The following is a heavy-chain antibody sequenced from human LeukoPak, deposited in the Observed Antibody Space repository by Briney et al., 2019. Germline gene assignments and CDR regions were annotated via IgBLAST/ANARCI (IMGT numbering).Heavy chain of an antibody. CDR1: GFTFSSYC. V-gene: IGHV3-7*05. CDR2: IKQDGSEE. J-gene: IGHJ4*02. Sequence: GGSLRLSCAASGFTFSSYCMSWVRQAPGKGLEWVANIKQDGSEEYYVDSVQGRFPISRDNAKNSLYLQMNSLRAEDTAVYYCASERTGKVARYWGQGTLVTVSS. CDR3: ASERTGKVARY. D-gene: IGHD5-12*01.